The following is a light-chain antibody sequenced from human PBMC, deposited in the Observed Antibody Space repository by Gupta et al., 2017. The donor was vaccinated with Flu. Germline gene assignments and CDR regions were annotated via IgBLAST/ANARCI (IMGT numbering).Light chain of an antibody. Sequence: DIQMTQSPSTLSASVGDRVTITCRASQSISSWLAWYQQKAGKAPKLLIYLASSLESGVPSRFSGSGSGTEFTLTISSLQPDDFATYYCQQYNNYWTFGQGTKVEIK. CDR1: QSISSW. CDR2: LAS. CDR3: QQYNNYWT. J-gene: IGKJ1*01. V-gene: IGKV1-5*03.